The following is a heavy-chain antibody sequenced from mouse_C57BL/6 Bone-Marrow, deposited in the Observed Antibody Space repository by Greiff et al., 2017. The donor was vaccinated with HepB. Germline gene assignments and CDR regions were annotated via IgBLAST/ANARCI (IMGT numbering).Heavy chain of an antibody. V-gene: IGHV1-82*01. CDR3: ARGMEGFAY. D-gene: IGHD2-3*01. J-gene: IGHJ3*01. Sequence: VQRVESGPELVKPGASVKISCKASGYAFSSSWMNWVKQRPGKGLEWIGRIYPGDGDTNSNGKFKGKATLTADKSSSTAYMQLSSLTSEDSAVSFCARGMEGFAYWGQGTLVTVSA. CDR2: IYPGDGDT. CDR1: GYAFSSSW.